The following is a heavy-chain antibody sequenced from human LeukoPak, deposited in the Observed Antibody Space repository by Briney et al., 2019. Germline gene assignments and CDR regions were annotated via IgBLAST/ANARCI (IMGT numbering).Heavy chain of an antibody. V-gene: IGHV4-30-4*08. CDR3: ARSSTYYDFWSGPFDY. D-gene: IGHD3-3*01. J-gene: IGHJ4*02. CDR1: GGSFSDYY. CDR2: IYYSGST. Sequence: PSETLSLTCAVYGGSFSDYYWSWIRQPPGKGLEWIGYIYYSGSTYYNPSLKSRVTISVDTSKNQFSLKLSSVTAADTAVYYCARSSTYYDFWSGPFDYWGQGTLVTVSS.